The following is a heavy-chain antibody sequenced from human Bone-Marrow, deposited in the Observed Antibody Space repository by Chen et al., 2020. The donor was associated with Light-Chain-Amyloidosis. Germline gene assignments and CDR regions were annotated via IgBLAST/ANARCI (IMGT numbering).Heavy chain of an antibody. CDR1: GSTLPNYW. CDR2: IYPDDSDA. D-gene: IGHD5-12*01. V-gene: IGHV5-51*01. Sequence: EVQLEQTGPEVKKPGESLKITCKGSGSTLPNYWIGWVRQMPGKGLEWMGVIYPDDSDARYSPSFEGQVTISADKSITTAYLQWRSLKASDTAMYYCARRRDGYNFDYWGQGTLVTVSS. J-gene: IGHJ4*02. CDR3: ARRRDGYNFDY.